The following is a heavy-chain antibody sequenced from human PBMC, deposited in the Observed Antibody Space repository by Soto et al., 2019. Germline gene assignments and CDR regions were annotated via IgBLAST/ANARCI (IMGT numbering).Heavy chain of an antibody. D-gene: IGHD2-21*01. V-gene: IGHV1-69*13. CDR3: AKARCGDTCYYRMDV. J-gene: IGHJ6*04. Sequence: EASVKVSCKASGGTFSSYAISWVRQAPGQGLEWMGGIIPISGTANYAQKFQGRVTITADESTSTAYMELSSLRAEDSAIYYCAKARCGDTCYYRMDVWGKGTTVTVSS. CDR1: GGTFSSYA. CDR2: IIPISGTA.